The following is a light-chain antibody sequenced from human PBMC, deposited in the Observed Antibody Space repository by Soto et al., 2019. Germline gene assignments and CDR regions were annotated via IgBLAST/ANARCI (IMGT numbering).Light chain of an antibody. CDR2: GNS. J-gene: IGLJ2*01. CDR1: SSNIGAGYD. Sequence: QSVLTQPPSVSGAPGQRVTISCNGSSSNIGAGYDVHWYQQLPGTAPKLLFYGNSNRPSGVPDRFSGSKSGTSASLAITGLQAEDEADYYCQSYDSSLSVVFGGGTKLTVL. V-gene: IGLV1-40*01. CDR3: QSYDSSLSVV.